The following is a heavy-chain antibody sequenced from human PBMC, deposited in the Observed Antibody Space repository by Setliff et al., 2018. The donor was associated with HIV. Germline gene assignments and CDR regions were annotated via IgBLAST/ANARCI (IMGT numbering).Heavy chain of an antibody. D-gene: IGHD6-13*01. CDR3: ARSPSYRSSWEYYFDY. CDR2: IYTSRGT. V-gene: IGHV4-4*09. J-gene: IGHJ4*02. CDR1: GGSISGYH. Sequence: PSETLSLTCTVSGGSISGYHWNWLRQTPGKGLEWIGYIYTSRGTNYNHSLRTRVIISVDTSNQFSLKLSSVTAADAAVYYCARSPSYRSSWEYYFDYWGQGILFTVSS.